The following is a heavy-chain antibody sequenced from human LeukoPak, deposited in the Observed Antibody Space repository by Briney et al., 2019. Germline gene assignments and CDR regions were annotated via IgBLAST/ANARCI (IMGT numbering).Heavy chain of an antibody. V-gene: IGHV1-2*02. CDR3: ARDWNDYDSSGYYVFDY. CDR1: GYTFTGYY. CDR2: ISPNSGGT. Sequence: ASVKVSCKASGYTFTGYYMHWVRQAPGQGLEWMGWISPNSGGTNYAQKFQGRVTMTRDTSISTAYMELSRLRSDDTAVYYCARDWNDYDSSGYYVFDYWGQGTLVTVSS. J-gene: IGHJ4*02. D-gene: IGHD3-22*01.